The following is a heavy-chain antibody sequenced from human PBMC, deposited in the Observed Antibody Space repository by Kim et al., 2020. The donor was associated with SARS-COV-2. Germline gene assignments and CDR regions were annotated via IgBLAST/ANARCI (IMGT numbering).Heavy chain of an antibody. CDR2: ISYNSGTI. D-gene: IGHD5-12*01. CDR3: AKDKYLGVEMATGYFDY. CDR1: GFTFDDYA. J-gene: IGHJ4*02. Sequence: GGSLRLSCAASGFTFDDYAVHWVRQAPGKGLEWVSGISYNSGTIGYADSVKGRFTISRDNAKNSLYLQMNSLRAEDTALYYCAKDKYLGVEMATGYFDYWGQGTLVTVSS. V-gene: IGHV3-9*01.